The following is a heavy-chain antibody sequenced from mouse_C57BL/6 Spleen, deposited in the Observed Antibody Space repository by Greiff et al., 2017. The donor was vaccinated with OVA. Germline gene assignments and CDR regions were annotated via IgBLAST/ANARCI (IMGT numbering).Heavy chain of an antibody. D-gene: IGHD4-1*01. V-gene: IGHV1-85*01. CDR2: IYPRDGST. CDR3: ARGTGTGYFDY. J-gene: IGHJ2*01. CDR1: GYTFTSYD. Sequence: QVHVKQSGPELVKPGASVKLSCKASGYTFTSYDINWVKQRPGQGLEWIGWIYPRDGSTKYNEKFKGKATLTVDTSSSTAYMQLSSLTSEDSAVYYCARGTGTGYFDYWGQGTTLTVSS.